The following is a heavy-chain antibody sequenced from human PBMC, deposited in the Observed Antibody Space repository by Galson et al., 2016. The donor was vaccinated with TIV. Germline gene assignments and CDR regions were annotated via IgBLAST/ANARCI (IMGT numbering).Heavy chain of an antibody. D-gene: IGHD1-26*01. CDR2: INYGGSPK. CDR3: ARYSGRFYALDV. J-gene: IGHJ6*04. Sequence: SLRLSCAASGFTLSDYYMTWIRQAPGQGLEWLSFINYGGSPKYDSDSMKGRLTTSRDIAKNSIYLDMSSLRAGDTAVYYCARYSGRFYALDVWGKGTTVTVSS. CDR1: GFTLSDYY. V-gene: IGHV3-11*01.